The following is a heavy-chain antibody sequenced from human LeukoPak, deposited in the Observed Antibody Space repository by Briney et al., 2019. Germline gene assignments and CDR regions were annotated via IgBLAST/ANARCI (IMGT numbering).Heavy chain of an antibody. CDR2: IIPILGIA. Sequence: SVKVSCKASGGTFSSYTISWVRQAPGQGLEWMGRIIPILGIANYAQKFQGRVTITADKSTSTAYMELSSLRSEDTAVYYCARDPGMPESGYGMDVWGQGTTVTVSS. CDR1: GGTFSSYT. D-gene: IGHD2-2*01. J-gene: IGHJ6*02. CDR3: ARDPGMPESGYGMDV. V-gene: IGHV1-69*04.